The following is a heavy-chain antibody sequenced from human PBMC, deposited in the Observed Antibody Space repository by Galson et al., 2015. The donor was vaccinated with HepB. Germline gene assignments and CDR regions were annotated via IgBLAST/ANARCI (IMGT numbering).Heavy chain of an antibody. D-gene: IGHD5-18*01. CDR1: GYTGPSCW. CDR2: LVPSDSYA. V-gene: IGHV5-10-1*01. CDR3: ARRTAMGSFDY. Sequence: QSGAEVEKPVESLRIVWKGSGYTGPSCWISWVRQMPGKGLEWMVRLVPSDSYANYSASFQGHGTISADKSISTAYLQWSSLKASDTGMYSCARRTAMGSFDYWGQGTMVTVFS. J-gene: IGHJ4*02.